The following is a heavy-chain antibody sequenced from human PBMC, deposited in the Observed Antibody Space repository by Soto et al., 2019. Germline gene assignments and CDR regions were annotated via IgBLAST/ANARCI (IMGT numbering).Heavy chain of an antibody. CDR3: ARVIRPRGGYLSP. D-gene: IGHD1-26*01. V-gene: IGHV1-69*13. CDR2: IIPIFGTA. J-gene: IGHJ5*02. CDR1: GGTFSSYA. Sequence: ASVKVSCKASGGTFSSYAISWVRQAPGQGLEWMGGIIPIFGTANYAQKFQGRVTITADESTSTAYMELSSLRSEDTAVYYCARVIRPRGGYLSPWGQGTLVTVSS.